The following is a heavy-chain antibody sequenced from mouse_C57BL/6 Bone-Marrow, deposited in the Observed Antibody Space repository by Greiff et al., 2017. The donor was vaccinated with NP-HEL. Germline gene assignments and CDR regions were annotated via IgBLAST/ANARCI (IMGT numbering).Heavy chain of an antibody. CDR1: GYTFTSYW. V-gene: IGHV1-50*01. D-gene: IGHD1-1*01. Sequence: QVQLQQPGAELVKPGASVKLSCKASGYTFTSYWMQWVKQRPGQGLEWIGEIDPSDSYTNYNQKFKGKATLTVDTSSSTAYMQLSSLTSEDSAVYYCARICYYGSSQYYFDYWGQGTTLTVSS. CDR3: ARICYYGSSQYYFDY. J-gene: IGHJ2*01. CDR2: IDPSDSYT.